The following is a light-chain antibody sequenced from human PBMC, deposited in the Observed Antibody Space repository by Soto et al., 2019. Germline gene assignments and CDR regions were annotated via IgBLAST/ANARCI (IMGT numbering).Light chain of an antibody. V-gene: IGKV3-20*01. Sequence: EIVLTQSPGTLSLSPGERATISCRASQSVSSSYFGWYQQKPGQAPRLLIYGASSRATGIPDRFSGSGSGTDFTLTISRVEPEDFAGYYCQQYGSSPWAFGQGTKVEIK. CDR2: GAS. CDR1: QSVSSSY. J-gene: IGKJ1*01. CDR3: QQYGSSPWA.